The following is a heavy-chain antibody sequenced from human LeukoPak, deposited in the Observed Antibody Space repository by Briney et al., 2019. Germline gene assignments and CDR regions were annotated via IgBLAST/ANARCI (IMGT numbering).Heavy chain of an antibody. CDR3: ARDPAGVEVAGHGSYDY. V-gene: IGHV3-20*04. J-gene: IGHJ4*02. CDR2: INWNGGST. D-gene: IGHD6-19*01. Sequence: SGGSLRLSCAASGFTVSSNYMSWVRQAPGKGLEWVSGINWNGGSTGYADSVKGRFTISRDNAKNSLYLQMNSLRTEDTALYYCARDPAGVEVAGHGSYDYWGQGTLVTVSS. CDR1: GFTVSSNY.